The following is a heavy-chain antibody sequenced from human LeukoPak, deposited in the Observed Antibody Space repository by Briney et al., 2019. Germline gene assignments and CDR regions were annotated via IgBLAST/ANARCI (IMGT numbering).Heavy chain of an antibody. CDR1: GGSISSSSYY. V-gene: IGHV4-39*07. J-gene: IGHJ6*03. D-gene: IGHD6-19*01. Sequence: PSETLSLTCTVSGGSISSSSYYWGWIRQPPGKGLEWIGSIYYSGSTYYNPSLKSRVTISVDTSKNQFSLKLSSVAAADTAVYYCARDISYSSGWTLYYYYYYMDVWGKGTTVTVSS. CDR2: IYYSGST. CDR3: ARDISYSSGWTLYYYYYYMDV.